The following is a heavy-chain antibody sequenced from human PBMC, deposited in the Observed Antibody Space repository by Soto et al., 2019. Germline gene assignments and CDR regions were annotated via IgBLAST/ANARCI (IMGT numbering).Heavy chain of an antibody. J-gene: IGHJ4*02. CDR2: XIXXXXXP. CDR1: GGTFGSQA. V-gene: IGHV1-69*13. D-gene: IGHD5-18*01. CDR3: ARGAMANFDY. Sequence: SVKVSCNASGGTFGSQAIASVRQAPGQGLEXVGXXIXXXXXPXXAKKVQGRATITADESLPSSYLELRSLSSEDTGVYFCARGAMANFDYWGQGTVVTASS.